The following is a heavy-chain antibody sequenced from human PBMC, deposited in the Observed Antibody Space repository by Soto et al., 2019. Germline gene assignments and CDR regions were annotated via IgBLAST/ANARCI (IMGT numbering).Heavy chain of an antibody. V-gene: IGHV3-30*18. Sequence: QVQLVESGGGVVQPGRSLRLSCAASGFTFSNYGMRWVRQAPGKGLEWVIVISYDGNVAYYADSVKGRFTISRDNSKNTLYLQTNSLRTEDTAMYYCAKEGPITNWYFDYWGQGTLVTVSS. CDR1: GFTFSNYG. D-gene: IGHD1-1*01. CDR2: ISYDGNVA. CDR3: AKEGPITNWYFDY. J-gene: IGHJ4*02.